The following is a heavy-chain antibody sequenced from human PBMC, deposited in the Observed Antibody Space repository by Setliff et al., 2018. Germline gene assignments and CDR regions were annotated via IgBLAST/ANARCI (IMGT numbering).Heavy chain of an antibody. V-gene: IGHV4-31*03. CDR2: IYYSGST. CDR1: GGSISSGGYY. J-gene: IGHJ3*02. CDR3: ARVSRQPPPVRALDI. D-gene: IGHD1-1*01. Sequence: PSETLSLTCTVSGGSISSGGYYWSWIRQHPGKGLEWIGYIYYSGSTYYNPSLKSRVTISVDTSKNQFSLKLSSVTAADTAVYYCARVSRQPPPVRALDIWGQGTMVTVSS.